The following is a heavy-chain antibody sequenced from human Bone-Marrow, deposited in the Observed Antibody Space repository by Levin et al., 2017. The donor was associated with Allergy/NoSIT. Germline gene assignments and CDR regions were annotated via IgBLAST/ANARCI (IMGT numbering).Heavy chain of an antibody. Sequence: PGGSLRLSCAASGFTFSTYWMSWVRQAPGKGLEWVANIRQDGSEKYYVDSVKGRFTISRDNAKNSLYLQMNSLRAEDTAVYYCARDFGTLGLEGYYYFYYMDVWGKGTTVTVSS. D-gene: IGHD1-1*01. CDR3: ARDFGTLGLEGYYYFYYMDV. V-gene: IGHV3-7*01. CDR2: IRQDGSEK. CDR1: GFTFSTYW. J-gene: IGHJ6*03.